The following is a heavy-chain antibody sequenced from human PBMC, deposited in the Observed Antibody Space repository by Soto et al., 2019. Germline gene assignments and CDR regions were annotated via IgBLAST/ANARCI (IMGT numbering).Heavy chain of an antibody. D-gene: IGHD6-13*01. CDR1: GYTFSNYA. Sequence: ASVKVSCKASGYTFSNYAIHWVRQAPGQRLEWMGWITAGNGDTRNSQKFQDRVTITGDTSTTTAYMELSNLKSEDTAVYYCARDVQSSSPGYMGFDYWGQGTLVTVSS. CDR3: ARDVQSSSPGYMGFDY. CDR2: ITAGNGDT. V-gene: IGHV1-3*01. J-gene: IGHJ4*02.